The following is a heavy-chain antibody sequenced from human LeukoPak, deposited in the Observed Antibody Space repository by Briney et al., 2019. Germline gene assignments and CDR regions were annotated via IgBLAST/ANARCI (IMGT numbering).Heavy chain of an antibody. CDR3: ARGKQWPVRLYYFDY. V-gene: IGHV4-34*01. Sequence: SETLSLTCAVYGGSFSGYYWSWIRQPPGKGLEWIGEINHSGSTNYNPSLKSRVTISVDTSKNQFSLKLSSVTAADTAVYYCARGKQWPVRLYYFDYWGQGTLVTVSS. D-gene: IGHD6-19*01. J-gene: IGHJ4*02. CDR2: INHSGST. CDR1: GGSFSGYY.